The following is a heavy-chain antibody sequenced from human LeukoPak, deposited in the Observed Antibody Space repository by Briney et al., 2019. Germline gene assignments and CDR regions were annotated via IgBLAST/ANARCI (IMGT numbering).Heavy chain of an antibody. V-gene: IGHV1-2*02. CDR1: GYTFTGYY. Sequence: ASVKVSCKASGYTFTGYYMHWVRQAPGQGPEWMGWINPNSGGTNYAQKFQGRVTMTRDTSISTAYMELSRLRSDDTAVYYCARARIAAAGTFVNYWGQGTLVTVSS. CDR2: INPNSGGT. CDR3: ARARIAAAGTFVNY. D-gene: IGHD6-13*01. J-gene: IGHJ4*02.